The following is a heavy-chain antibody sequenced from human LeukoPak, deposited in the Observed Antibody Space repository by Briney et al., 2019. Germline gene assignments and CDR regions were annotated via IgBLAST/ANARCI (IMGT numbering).Heavy chain of an antibody. CDR2: ISAYNGNT. Sequence: ASVKVSCKASGYTFTSYGIGWVRQAPGQGLEWMGWISAYNGNTNYAQKLQGRVTMTTDTSTSTAYMELRSLRSDDTAVYYCARESRHSSFARGSLWLNPNGDNWFDPWGQGTLVTVSS. V-gene: IGHV1-18*01. CDR1: GYTFTSYG. CDR3: ARESRHSSFARGSLWLNPNGDNWFDP. J-gene: IGHJ5*02. D-gene: IGHD2-21*01.